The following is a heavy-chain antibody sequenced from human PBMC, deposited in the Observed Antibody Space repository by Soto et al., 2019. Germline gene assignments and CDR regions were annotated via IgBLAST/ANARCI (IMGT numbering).Heavy chain of an antibody. CDR3: AAGSYYYDSSGYYPKAQVYGMDV. J-gene: IGHJ6*02. D-gene: IGHD3-22*01. Sequence: ASVKVSCKASGFTFTSSAMQWVRQARGQRLEWIGWIVVGSGNTNYAQKFQERVTITRDMSTSTAYMELSSLRSEDTAVYYCAAGSYYYDSSGYYPKAQVYGMDVWGQGTTVTVSS. V-gene: IGHV1-58*02. CDR2: IVVGSGNT. CDR1: GFTFTSSA.